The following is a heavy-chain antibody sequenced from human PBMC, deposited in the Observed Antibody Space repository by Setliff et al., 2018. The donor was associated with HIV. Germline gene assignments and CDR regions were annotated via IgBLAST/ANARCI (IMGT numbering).Heavy chain of an antibody. CDR1: GGSMTNY. D-gene: IGHD2-8*01. V-gene: IGHV4-4*09. Sequence: TLSLTCTVSGGSMTNYWSWIRQPPGKGLEFIGHIHTSGSTIYNPSLKSRPTITIDTSRNQFSLKLTSVTAADTAVYYCAKFYCPHGVCYGFDIWGQGTMVTVSS. CDR2: IHTSGST. J-gene: IGHJ3*02. CDR3: AKFYCPHGVCYGFDI.